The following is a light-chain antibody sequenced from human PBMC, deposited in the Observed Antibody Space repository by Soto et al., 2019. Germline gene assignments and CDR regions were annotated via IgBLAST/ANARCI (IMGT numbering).Light chain of an antibody. Sequence: EIVLTQSPATLSLSPGERATLSCRASQSVSTYLAWFQQKPGQAPRLLIYDASNMATVIPARFSGSGSGTDFSLTISSLEPEDFVVYYCQERSNWPFTFGGGTKVEIK. J-gene: IGKJ4*01. CDR2: DAS. CDR3: QERSNWPFT. CDR1: QSVSTY. V-gene: IGKV3-11*01.